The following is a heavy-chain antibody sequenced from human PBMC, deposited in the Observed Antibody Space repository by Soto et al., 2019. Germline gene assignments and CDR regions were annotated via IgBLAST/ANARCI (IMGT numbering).Heavy chain of an antibody. Sequence: GGSLRLSCAASGFTFSSYDMHWVRQATGKGLEWVSAIGTAGDTYYPGSVKGRFTISRENAKNSLYLQMNSLRAEDTAVYYCARDIAAAGLGGYYYYYGMDVWGQGTTVTVSS. V-gene: IGHV3-13*01. CDR1: GFTFSSYD. CDR2: IGTAGDT. J-gene: IGHJ6*02. D-gene: IGHD6-13*01. CDR3: ARDIAAAGLGGYYYYYGMDV.